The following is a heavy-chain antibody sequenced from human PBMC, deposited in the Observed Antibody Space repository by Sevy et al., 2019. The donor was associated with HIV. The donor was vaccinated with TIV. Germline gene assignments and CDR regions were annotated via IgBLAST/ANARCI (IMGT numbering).Heavy chain of an antibody. CDR3: ARALAKAARDY. CDR1: GFTFSSYA. V-gene: IGHV3-30-3*01. Sequence: GGSLRLSCAASGFTFSSYAMHWVRQAPGKGLEWVAVISYDGSNKYYADSVKGRFTISRDNSKNTLYLQMNSLRAEDTAVYYCARALAKAARDYWGQGTLVTVSS. CDR2: ISYDGSNK. D-gene: IGHD6-6*01. J-gene: IGHJ4*02.